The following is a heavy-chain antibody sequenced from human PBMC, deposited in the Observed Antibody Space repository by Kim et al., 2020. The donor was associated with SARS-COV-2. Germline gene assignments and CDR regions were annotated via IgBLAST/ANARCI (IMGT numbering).Heavy chain of an antibody. Sequence: STNYNPSLKSRVTISVDTSKNQFSLKRSSVTAADTAVYYCARDLESTYDYWGQGTLVTVSS. D-gene: IGHD4-4*01. J-gene: IGHJ4*02. V-gene: IGHV4-59*01. CDR2: ST. CDR3: ARDLESTYDY.